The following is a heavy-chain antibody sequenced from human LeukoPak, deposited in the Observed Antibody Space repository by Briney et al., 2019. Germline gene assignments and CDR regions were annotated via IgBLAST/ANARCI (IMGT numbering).Heavy chain of an antibody. CDR2: MNPNSGNT. CDR1: GYTFTSYD. D-gene: IGHD2-2*02. V-gene: IGHV1-8*01. J-gene: IGHJ6*03. Sequence: GASVKVSCKASGYTFTSYDINWVRQATGQGLEWMGWMNPNSGNTGYAQKFQGRVTMTRNTSISTAYMELSSLRSEDTAAYYCARDGPGGVVPAAINYYYYYMDVWGKGTTVTVSS. CDR3: ARDGPGGVVPAAINYYYYYMDV.